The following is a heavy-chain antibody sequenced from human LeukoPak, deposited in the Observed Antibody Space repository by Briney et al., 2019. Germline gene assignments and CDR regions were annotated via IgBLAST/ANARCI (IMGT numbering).Heavy chain of an antibody. V-gene: IGHV3-7*01. J-gene: IGHJ4*02. CDR3: ARLAYCSSTSCLSHFDY. CDR2: IKQDGSEK. Sequence: GGSLRLPCAAAGFTFSCYWMSWVRQAPGKGLEWVANIKQDGSEKYYVDSVKGRFTISRDNAKNSLYLQMNSLRAEDTAVYYCARLAYCSSTSCLSHFDYWGQGTLVTVSS. D-gene: IGHD2-2*01. CDR1: GFTFSCYW.